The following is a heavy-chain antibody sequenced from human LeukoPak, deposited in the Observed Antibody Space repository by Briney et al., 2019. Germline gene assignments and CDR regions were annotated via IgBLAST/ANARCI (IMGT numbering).Heavy chain of an antibody. CDR1: GYTFTSYA. J-gene: IGHJ5*02. CDR3: ARDRNYYGSGRSISRVNWFDP. CDR2: INAGNGNT. Sequence: ASVKVSCKASGYTFTSYAMHWVRQAPGQRLEWMGWINAGNGNTKYSQKFQGRVTITRDTSASTAYMELSSLRSEDTAVYYCARDRNYYGSGRSISRVNWFDPWGQGTLVTASS. D-gene: IGHD3-10*01. V-gene: IGHV1-3*01.